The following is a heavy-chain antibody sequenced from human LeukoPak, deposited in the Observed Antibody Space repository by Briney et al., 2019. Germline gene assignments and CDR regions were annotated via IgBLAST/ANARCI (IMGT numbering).Heavy chain of an antibody. CDR1: GFSFDDYA. Sequence: DRSLRLSCAASGFSFDDYAMHWVRQTPGKGLEWVSGISWNSDTIGYADSVKGRFTISRDNAKNSLYLQMNSLRGEDTALYYCAKDISGTYLAALDYWGQGTLVTVSS. CDR3: AKDISGTYLAALDY. D-gene: IGHD1-26*01. J-gene: IGHJ4*02. CDR2: ISWNSDTI. V-gene: IGHV3-9*01.